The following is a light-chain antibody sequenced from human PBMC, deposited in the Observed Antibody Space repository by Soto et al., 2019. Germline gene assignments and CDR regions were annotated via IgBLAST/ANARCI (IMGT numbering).Light chain of an antibody. V-gene: IGKV3-20*01. CDR3: QQYGSSPPYT. CDR2: GSS. CDR1: QTVSNNY. J-gene: IGKJ2*01. Sequence: EVVLTQSPGTLSLSPGERATLSCRASQTVSNNYLAWYQQKPGQAPRLLIFGSSDRATGIPDRFSGSGSGTDFTLTISRLEPEDFAVYYCQQYGSSPPYTFGQETKLEIK.